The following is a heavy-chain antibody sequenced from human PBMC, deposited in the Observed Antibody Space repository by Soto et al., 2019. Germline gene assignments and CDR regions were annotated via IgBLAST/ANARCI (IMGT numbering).Heavy chain of an antibody. D-gene: IGHD2-15*01. Sequence: PGESLKISCKGSAYSFTNSWIVWVPQMHGKGLEWMGLIFPGDSATEYSPSFQGKVSISADKSFTTAYLQWSSLKASDTAMYYCSRLRVEASLLYWGPGALVNVSS. J-gene: IGHJ4*02. V-gene: IGHV5-51*01. CDR3: SRLRVEASLLY. CDR2: IFPGDSAT. CDR1: AYSFTNSW.